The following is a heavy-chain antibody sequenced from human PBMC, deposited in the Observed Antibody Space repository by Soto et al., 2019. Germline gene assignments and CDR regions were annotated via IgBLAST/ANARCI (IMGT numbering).Heavy chain of an antibody. CDR1: GFTFSSYA. CDR2: ISGSGGST. Sequence: PGGSLRLSCAASGFTFSSYAMSWVRQAPGKGLEWVSAISGSGGSTYYADSVKGRFTISRDNSKNTLYLQMNSLRAEDTAVYYCAKEMASLGDGARYYFDYWGQGTLVTVSS. V-gene: IGHV3-23*01. J-gene: IGHJ4*02. CDR3: AKEMASLGDGARYYFDY. D-gene: IGHD1-26*01.